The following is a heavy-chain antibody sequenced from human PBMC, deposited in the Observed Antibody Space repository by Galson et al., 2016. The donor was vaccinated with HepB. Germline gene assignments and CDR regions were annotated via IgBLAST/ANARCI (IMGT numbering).Heavy chain of an antibody. CDR3: ATHPEHPHGSS. CDR1: GFTFSAYP. CDR2: IFTDGSGT. V-gene: IGHV3-74*01. Sequence: SLRLSCAASGFTFSAYPMHWVRQAPGTGLVWISRIFTDGSGTLYADSVKGRATISRDNSKNILYLQLNSLRVEDTGVYYCATHPEHPHGSSGGQGTLVTVSS. J-gene: IGHJ4*02. D-gene: IGHD1/OR15-1a*01.